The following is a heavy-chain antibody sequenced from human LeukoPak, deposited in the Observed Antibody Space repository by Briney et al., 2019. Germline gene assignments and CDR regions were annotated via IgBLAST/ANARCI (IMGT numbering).Heavy chain of an antibody. CDR3: ASTQLWSALDYYGMDV. Sequence: GGSLRLSCAASGFTFSNYAMSWVRQAPGKGLEWVSVISGSGDSTYYADSVEGRFTISRDNSKNTLYLQMNSLRAEDTAVYYCASTQLWSALDYYGMDVWGQGTTVTVSS. CDR1: GFTFSNYA. V-gene: IGHV3-23*01. CDR2: ISGSGDST. J-gene: IGHJ6*02. D-gene: IGHD5-18*01.